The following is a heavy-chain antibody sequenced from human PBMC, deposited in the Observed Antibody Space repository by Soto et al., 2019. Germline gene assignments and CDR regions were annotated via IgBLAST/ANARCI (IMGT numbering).Heavy chain of an antibody. CDR1: GDSTSSYY. V-gene: IGHV4-59*12. CDR2: VHYSGSV. J-gene: IGHJ6*02. CDR3: AREDDGGDRDYYGLDV. Sequence: NPSETLSLTCTVSGDSTSSYYWSWIRQPPGKGLEWIGYVHYSGSVLYNPSLQSRVSISVDTSKNQFSLKLSSVTAADTAVYFCAREDDGGDRDYYGLDVWGQGTTVTVSS. D-gene: IGHD2-21*02.